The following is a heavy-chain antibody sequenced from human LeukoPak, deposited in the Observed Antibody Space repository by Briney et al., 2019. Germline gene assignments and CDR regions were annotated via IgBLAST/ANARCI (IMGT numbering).Heavy chain of an antibody. J-gene: IGHJ4*02. V-gene: IGHV3-30*02. Sequence: PGGSLRLSCAASGFTFSSYGMHWVRQAPGKGLEWVAFTRYDGSNKYYADSVKGRFTISRDNSKNTLYLQMNSLRAEDTAVYYCAKDEGVYCSSTSCYSLGYWGQGTLVTVSS. CDR2: TRYDGSNK. CDR3: AKDEGVYCSSTSCYSLGY. CDR1: GFTFSSYG. D-gene: IGHD2-2*01.